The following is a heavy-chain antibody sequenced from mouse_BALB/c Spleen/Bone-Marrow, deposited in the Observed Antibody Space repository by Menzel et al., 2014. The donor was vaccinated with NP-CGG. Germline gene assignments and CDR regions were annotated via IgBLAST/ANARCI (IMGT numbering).Heavy chain of an antibody. CDR1: GYAFSAYW. V-gene: IGHV1-80*01. J-gene: IGHJ2*01. CDR2: VYPGDGDT. CDR3: TRSTATFDY. D-gene: IGHD1-2*01. Sequence: VQLVESGAELVRPGSSVKISCKASGYAFSAYWMNWVKQRPGQGLEWIGQVYPGDGDTNYNGKFKGKATLTADKSSSTAYMQLSSLTSEGSAVYFCTRSTATFDYWGQGTTLTVSS.